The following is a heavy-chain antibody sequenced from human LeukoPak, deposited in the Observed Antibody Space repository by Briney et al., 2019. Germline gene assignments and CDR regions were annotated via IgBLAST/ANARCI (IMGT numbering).Heavy chain of an antibody. CDR2: IYYSGST. Sequence: PSETLSLTCTVSGGSLSPYYWSWIRQPPGKGLEWIGYIYYSGSTYYNTSLNSRVTMSLDTSKNQFSLKLSSVTAADTAVYYCAREAYNWNVDAFDIWGQGTMVTVSS. V-gene: IGHV4-59*12. D-gene: IGHD1-20*01. CDR3: AREAYNWNVDAFDI. CDR1: GGSLSPYY. J-gene: IGHJ3*02.